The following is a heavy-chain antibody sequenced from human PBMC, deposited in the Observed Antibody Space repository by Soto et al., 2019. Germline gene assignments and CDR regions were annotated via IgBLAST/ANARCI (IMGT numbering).Heavy chain of an antibody. J-gene: IGHJ6*02. Sequence: GESLKISCKGSGYSFTSYWIGWVRQMPGKGLEWMGIIYPGDSDTRYSPSFQGQVTISADKSISTAYLQWSSLKASDTAMYYCARHGRWETYYYGMDVWGQGITVTVSS. D-gene: IGHD1-26*01. CDR3: ARHGRWETYYYGMDV. CDR1: GYSFTSYW. V-gene: IGHV5-51*01. CDR2: IYPGDSDT.